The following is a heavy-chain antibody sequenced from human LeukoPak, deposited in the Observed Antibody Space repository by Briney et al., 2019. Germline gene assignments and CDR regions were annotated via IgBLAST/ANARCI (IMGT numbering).Heavy chain of an antibody. J-gene: IGHJ4*02. CDR1: GGSISGYY. CDR3: ARRDYDFWSGYFDY. D-gene: IGHD3-3*01. CDR2: IYYSGST. Sequence: PSETLSLTCIVSGGSISGYYWSWIRQPPGKGLEWIGYIYYSGSTNYNPSLKSRVTISVDTSNNQFSLKVSSVTAADTAVYYCARRDYDFWSGYFDYWGQGTLVTVSS. V-gene: IGHV4-59*01.